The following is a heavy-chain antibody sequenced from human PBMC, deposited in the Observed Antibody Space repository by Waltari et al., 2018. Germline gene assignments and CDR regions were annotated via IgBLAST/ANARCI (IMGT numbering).Heavy chain of an antibody. CDR1: GGTFSSYG. J-gene: IGHJ4*02. V-gene: IGHV1-69*18. CDR2: ISPCSGSP. D-gene: IGHD3-16*01. Sequence: QVQLVQSGAEVKKPGSSVKVSCKASGGTFSSYGISWVRQAPGQRIEWMGKISPCSGSPDYAENVQGRVTITADESTTTTYLELSSLTSEDTAVYYCARIPYYYDKAPLDSWGQGTLVTVSP. CDR3: ARIPYYYDKAPLDS.